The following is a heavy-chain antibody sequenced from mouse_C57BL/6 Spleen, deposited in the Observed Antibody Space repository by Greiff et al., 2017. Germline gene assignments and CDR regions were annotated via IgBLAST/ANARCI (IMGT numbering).Heavy chain of an antibody. V-gene: IGHV5-17*01. Sequence: EVKLQESGGGLVKPGGSLKLSCAASGFTFSDYGMHWVRQAPEKGLEWVAYISSGSSTLYYADTVKGRFTISRDNAKNTLFLQMTSLRSEDTAMYYCARDYYGSSYPYAMDYWGQGTSVTVSS. CDR1: GFTFSDYG. J-gene: IGHJ4*01. D-gene: IGHD1-1*01. CDR2: ISSGSSTL. CDR3: ARDYYGSSYPYAMDY.